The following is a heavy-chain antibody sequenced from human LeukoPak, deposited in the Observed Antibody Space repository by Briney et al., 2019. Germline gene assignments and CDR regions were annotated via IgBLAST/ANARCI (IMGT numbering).Heavy chain of an antibody. Sequence: SETLSLTCTVSGGSISSYYWSWIRPPAGKGLEWIGRIYTSGSTNYNPSLKSRVTMSVDTSKNQFSLKLSSVTAADTAVYYCARDSSSYVVFDYWGQGTLVTVSS. J-gene: IGHJ4*02. CDR2: IYTSGST. CDR3: ARDSSSYVVFDY. V-gene: IGHV4-4*07. D-gene: IGHD6-13*01. CDR1: GGSISSYY.